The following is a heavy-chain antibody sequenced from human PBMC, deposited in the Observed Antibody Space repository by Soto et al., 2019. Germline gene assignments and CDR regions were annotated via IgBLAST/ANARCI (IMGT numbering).Heavy chain of an antibody. CDR3: ASCLSTNAFYYYYGMDV. J-gene: IGHJ6*02. CDR2: IIPIFGTA. CDR1: GGTFSSYA. D-gene: IGHD2-8*01. V-gene: IGHV1-69*12. Sequence: QVQLVQSGAEVKKPGSSVKVSCKASGGTFSSYAISWVRQAPGQGLEWMGGIIPIFGTANYAQKFQGRVTITADESTSTAYRELSSLRSEYTAVYYCASCLSTNAFYYYYGMDVWGQGTTVTVSS.